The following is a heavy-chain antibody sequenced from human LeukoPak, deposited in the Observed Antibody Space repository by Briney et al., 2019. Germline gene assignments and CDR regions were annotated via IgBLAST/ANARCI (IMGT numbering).Heavy chain of an antibody. CDR1: GVSISSYY. D-gene: IGHD4-17*01. J-gene: IGHJ2*01. CDR3: ARPRDYGHYPWYFDL. CDR2: IYYSGST. V-gene: IGHV4-59*08. Sequence: SETLSLTCTVSGVSISSYYWSWFRQPPGRGLEWIGYIYYSGSTNYNPSLKSRVTISVDTSKNQFSLKLSSVTAADTAVYYCARPRDYGHYPWYFDLWGRGTLVTVSS.